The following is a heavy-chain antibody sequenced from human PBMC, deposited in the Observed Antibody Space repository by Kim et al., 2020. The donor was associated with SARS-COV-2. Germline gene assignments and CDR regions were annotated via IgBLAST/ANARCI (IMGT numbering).Heavy chain of an antibody. D-gene: IGHD1-1*01. J-gene: IGHJ6*02. CDR1: GYSISSGYH. CDR3: ARVRNHNIGNYGMDV. CDR2: IYQSGIT. V-gene: IGHV4-38-2*02. Sequence: SETLSLTCTVSGYSISSGYHWGWIRQPPGKGLEWIGNIYQSGITYYSLSLKSRFTISVDTSRNQFSLNLRSVTAADTAVYYCARVRNHNIGNYGMDVWG.